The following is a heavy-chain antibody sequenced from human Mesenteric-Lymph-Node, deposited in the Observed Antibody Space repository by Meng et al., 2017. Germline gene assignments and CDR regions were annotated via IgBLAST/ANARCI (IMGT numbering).Heavy chain of an antibody. CDR1: GYTFTGYY. CDR3: ARDLDYDSSGYFDY. J-gene: IGHJ4*02. CDR2: INPNSGGT. D-gene: IGHD3-22*01. V-gene: IGHV1-2*02. Sequence: ASVKVSCKASGYTFTGYYMHWVRQAPGQGLEWMGWINPNSGGTNYAQKFQGRVTMTRDTSISTAYMELSRLRSEDTAVYYCARDLDYDSSGYFDYWGQGTLVTVSS.